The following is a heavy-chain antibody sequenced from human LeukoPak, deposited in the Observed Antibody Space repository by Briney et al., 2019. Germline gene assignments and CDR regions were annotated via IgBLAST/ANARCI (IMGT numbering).Heavy chain of an antibody. CDR3: ARVSPSGWDYYYYGMDV. V-gene: IGHV1-18*01. Sequence: ASVKVSCKASGYTFTSYGISWVRQAPGQGLEWMGRISAYNGNTNYAQKLQGRVTMTTDTSTSTAYMELRSLRSDDTAVYYGARVSPSGWDYYYYGMDVWGQGTTVTVSS. CDR2: ISAYNGNT. CDR1: GYTFTSYG. J-gene: IGHJ6*02. D-gene: IGHD6-19*01.